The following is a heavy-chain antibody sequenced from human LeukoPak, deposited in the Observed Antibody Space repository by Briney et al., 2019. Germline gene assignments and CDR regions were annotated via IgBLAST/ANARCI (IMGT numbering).Heavy chain of an antibody. D-gene: IGHD3-3*01. CDR1: GGSISSGDYY. Sequence: SQTLSLTCTVSGGSISSGDYYCNWIRQPPGRGLEWIGYIYYSGSTYYNPSLKSRVTISVDTSKNQFSLKLSSVTAADTAVYYCARDFGVIIGSAFDIWGQGTMVTVSS. J-gene: IGHJ3*02. V-gene: IGHV4-30-4*08. CDR2: IYYSGST. CDR3: ARDFGVIIGSAFDI.